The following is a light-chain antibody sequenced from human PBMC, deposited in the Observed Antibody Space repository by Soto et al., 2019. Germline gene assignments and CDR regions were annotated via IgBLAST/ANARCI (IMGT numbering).Light chain of an antibody. CDR1: QSVSSSY. CDR2: DAS. J-gene: IGKJ3*01. CDR3: QQRSNWAET. Sequence: ETVLTQSPGTLSLSPGERATLSCRASQSVSSSYLAWYQQKPGQAPRLLIYDASSRATGIPDRFSGSGSGTDFTLTISRLEPEDFAVYYCQQRSNWAETFGPGTKVDIK. V-gene: IGKV3D-20*02.